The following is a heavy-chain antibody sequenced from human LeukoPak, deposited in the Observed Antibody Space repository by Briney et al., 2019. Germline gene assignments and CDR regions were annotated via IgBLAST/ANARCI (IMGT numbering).Heavy chain of an antibody. J-gene: IGHJ2*01. CDR2: ISGSGGST. CDR3: AKDPFWDFWSGSPTGYFDL. CDR1: GFTFSSYA. D-gene: IGHD3-3*01. Sequence: GGSLRLSCAASGFTFSSYAMSWVRQAPGKGLEWVSAISGSGGSTYYADSVKGRFTISRDNSKSTLYLQMNSLRAEDTAVYYCAKDPFWDFWSGSPTGYFDLWGRGTLVTVSS. V-gene: IGHV3-23*01.